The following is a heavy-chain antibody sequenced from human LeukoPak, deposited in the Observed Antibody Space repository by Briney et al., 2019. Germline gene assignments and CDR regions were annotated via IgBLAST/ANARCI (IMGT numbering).Heavy chain of an antibody. Sequence: GESLQISCYGSGYSFTSYWIGWVRQMPGKGLEWMGVIYPGDSDTRYSPSFEGQVTISAITSISTPYLPWIGLNATETAMYYCARRRTYYEILTGYYMGGNFDYWGQGTLVTVSS. D-gene: IGHD3-9*01. J-gene: IGHJ4*02. CDR3: ARRRTYYEILTGYYMGGNFDY. CDR1: GYSFTSYW. V-gene: IGHV5-51*01. CDR2: IYPGDSDT.